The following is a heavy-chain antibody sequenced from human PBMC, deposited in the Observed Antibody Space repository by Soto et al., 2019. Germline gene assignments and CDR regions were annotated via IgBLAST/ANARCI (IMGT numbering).Heavy chain of an antibody. CDR3: ARYYYGSGSYDY. CDR1: GGSFSGYY. CDR2: INHSGST. D-gene: IGHD3-10*01. J-gene: IGHJ4*02. V-gene: IGHV4-34*01. Sequence: SETLSLTCAVYGGSFSGYYWSWIRQPPGKGLEWIGEINHSGSTNYNPSLKSRVTISGDTSKNQFSLKLSSVTAADTAVYYCARYYYGSGSYDYWGQGTLVTVSS.